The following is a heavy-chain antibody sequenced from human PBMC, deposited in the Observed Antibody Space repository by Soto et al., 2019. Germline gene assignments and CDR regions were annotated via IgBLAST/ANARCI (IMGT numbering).Heavy chain of an antibody. CDR1: GFTFSSYA. Sequence: QVQLVESGGGVVQPGRSLRLSCAASGFTFSSYAMHWVRQAPGKGLEWVAVISYDGSNKYYADSVKGRFTISRDNSKNTLYLQMNSMRAEDTAVYYCARGQIMTRAYWGQGTLVTVSS. J-gene: IGHJ4*02. CDR3: ARGQIMTRAY. CDR2: ISYDGSNK. V-gene: IGHV3-30-3*01. D-gene: IGHD3-16*01.